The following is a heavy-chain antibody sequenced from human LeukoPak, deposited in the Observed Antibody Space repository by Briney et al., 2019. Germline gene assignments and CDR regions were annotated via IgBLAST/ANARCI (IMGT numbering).Heavy chain of an antibody. CDR1: GYTFTSYY. D-gene: IGHD3-10*01. CDR2: INPSGGST. V-gene: IGHV1-46*01. CDR3: AREGGGSGSYSPFDY. Sequence: ASVKVSCKASGYTFTSYYMHWVRQAPGQGLKWMGIINPSGGSTSYAQKFQGRVTMTRDTSTSTVYMELSSLRSEDTAVYYCAREGGGSGSYSPFDYWGQGTLVTVSS. J-gene: IGHJ4*02.